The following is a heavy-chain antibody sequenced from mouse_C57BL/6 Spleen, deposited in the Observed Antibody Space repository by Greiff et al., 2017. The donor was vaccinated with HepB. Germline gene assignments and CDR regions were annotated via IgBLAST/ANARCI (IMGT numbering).Heavy chain of an antibody. J-gene: IGHJ1*03. CDR2: IDPENGDT. Sequence: EVQLQQSGAELVRPGASVKLSCTASGFNIKDDYMHWVKQRPEQGLEWIGWIDPENGDTEYASKFQGKATITADTSSNTAYLQLSSLTSEDTAVYYCTVITTGETEYFDVWGTGTTVTVSS. V-gene: IGHV14-4*01. D-gene: IGHD1-1*01. CDR3: TVITTGETEYFDV. CDR1: GFNIKDDY.